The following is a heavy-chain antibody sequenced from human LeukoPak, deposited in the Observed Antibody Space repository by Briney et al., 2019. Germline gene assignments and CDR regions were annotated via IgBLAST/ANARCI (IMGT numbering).Heavy chain of an antibody. V-gene: IGHV3-66*01. D-gene: IGHD4-11*01. CDR2: IYSGGST. Sequence: GGSLRLSCAASGFTVSSNYMSWVRQAPGKGLEWVSTIYSGGSTYYADSVRDRFTISRDNSKNTVYLQMNSLRAEDTAVYYCAQGQYYYDFWGQGTLVTVSS. CDR3: AQGQYYYDF. J-gene: IGHJ4*01. CDR1: GFTVSSNY.